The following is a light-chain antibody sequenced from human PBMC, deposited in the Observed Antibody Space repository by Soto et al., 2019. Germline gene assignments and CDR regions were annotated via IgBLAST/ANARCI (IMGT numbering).Light chain of an antibody. CDR2: EAS. J-gene: IGKJ4*01. Sequence: DIQMTHSPSSLSASVGDRVTITCQASQDITNDLNWYKQKPGKAHKVLIYEASNLKTGVPSRFSVSGSGTYCTFSISILQPEYIETYFCQQYDNVPLTCGGGTKVEIK. CDR1: QDITND. V-gene: IGKV1-33*01. CDR3: QQYDNVPLT.